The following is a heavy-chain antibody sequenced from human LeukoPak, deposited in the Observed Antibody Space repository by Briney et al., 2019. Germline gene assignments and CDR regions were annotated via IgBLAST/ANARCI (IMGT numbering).Heavy chain of an antibody. CDR2: IYPRDGST. Sequence: ASVKVSCKASGYTFTSNYIHWVRQAPGQGLEWMGMIYPRDGSTSYAQKFQGRVTVTRDTSTSTVHMKLSGLRSEDTAVYYCARDQEGFDYWGQGTLVTVSS. V-gene: IGHV1-46*01. CDR1: GYTFTSNY. J-gene: IGHJ4*02. CDR3: ARDQEGFDY.